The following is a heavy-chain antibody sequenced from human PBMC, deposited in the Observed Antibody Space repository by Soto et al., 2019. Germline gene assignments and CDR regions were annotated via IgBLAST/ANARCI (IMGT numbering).Heavy chain of an antibody. CDR1: GGSISSGGYS. J-gene: IGHJ5*02. V-gene: IGHV4-30-2*01. Sequence: PSETLSLTCAVSGGSISSGGYSWSWIRQPPGKDLEWIGYTYHSGSADYNPSLKSRGTITVDRSKNQFTLKLSSVTAADTAVYYCARVRNNWFDPWGKGTLVTVSS. CDR3: ARVRNNWFDP. CDR2: TYHSGSA.